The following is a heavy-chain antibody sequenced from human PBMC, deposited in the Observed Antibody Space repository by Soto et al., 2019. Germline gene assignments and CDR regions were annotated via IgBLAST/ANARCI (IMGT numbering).Heavy chain of an antibody. CDR2: IIPIFGTA. Sequence: QVQLVQSGAEVKKPGSSVKVSCKASGGTFSSYAISWVRQAPGQGLEWMGGIIPIFGTANYAQKFQGRVTITADESTSTAYMGLSSLRSEDTAVYYCARGAGSSWPNGGAFDIWGQGTMVTVSS. V-gene: IGHV1-69*01. CDR1: GGTFSSYA. J-gene: IGHJ3*02. CDR3: ARGAGSSWPNGGAFDI. D-gene: IGHD6-13*01.